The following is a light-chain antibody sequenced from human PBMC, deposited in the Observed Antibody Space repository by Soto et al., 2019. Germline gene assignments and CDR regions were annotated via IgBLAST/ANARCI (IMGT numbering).Light chain of an antibody. CDR1: SSNIGNNY. Sequence: QSVLTQPPSVSAAPGQKVTISCSGSSSNIGNNYVSWYQQPPGTAPKLLIYANNIRPSGVPGRFSGSKSGTSASLAITGLQAEDEADYYCQSYDSSLSGYVFGTGTKVTVL. CDR3: QSYDSSLSGYV. V-gene: IGLV1-40*01. CDR2: ANN. J-gene: IGLJ1*01.